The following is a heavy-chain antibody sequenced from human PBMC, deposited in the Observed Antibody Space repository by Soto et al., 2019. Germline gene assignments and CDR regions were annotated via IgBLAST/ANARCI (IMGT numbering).Heavy chain of an antibody. CDR3: AKWGVSDIVVVVAATFADAFDI. V-gene: IGHV3-30*18. J-gene: IGHJ3*02. Sequence: RGSLRLSCAASGFTFSSYGMHWVRQAPGKGLEWVAVISYDGSNKYYADSVKGRFTISRDNSKNTLYLQMNSLRAEDTAVYYCAKWGVSDIVVVVAATFADAFDIWGQGTMVTVSS. D-gene: IGHD2-15*01. CDR2: ISYDGSNK. CDR1: GFTFSSYG.